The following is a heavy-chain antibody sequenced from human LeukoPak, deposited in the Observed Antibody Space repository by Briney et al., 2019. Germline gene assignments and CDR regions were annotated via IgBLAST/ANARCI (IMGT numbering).Heavy chain of an antibody. Sequence: GGSLRLSCAASGFTVSSYYMSWVRQAPGKGLEWVSVIYSGGTTHYADSVRGRFTISRDNSKNNLYLQMNSLRAEDTAVYYCARDFYGSGSHRYFDLWGRGTLVTVSS. CDR1: GFTVSSYY. CDR3: ARDFYGSGSHRYFDL. D-gene: IGHD3-10*01. J-gene: IGHJ2*01. CDR2: IYSGGTT. V-gene: IGHV3-53*01.